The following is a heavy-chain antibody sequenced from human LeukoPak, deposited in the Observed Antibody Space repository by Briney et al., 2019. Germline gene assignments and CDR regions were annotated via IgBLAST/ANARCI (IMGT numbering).Heavy chain of an antibody. CDR1: GGSVSSHY. CDR3: ARLGYCSGDSCYSSSWFAP. D-gene: IGHD2-15*01. CDR2: ISNSGST. Sequence: PSETLSLTCTVSGGSVSSHYWSWVRQPPGKGLEWIGYISNSGSTNYNSSLKSRVTISVDASKNQFSLKMYSVTAADTAVYYCARLGYCSGDSCYSSSWFAPWGQGTLVTVSS. J-gene: IGHJ5*02. V-gene: IGHV4-59*08.